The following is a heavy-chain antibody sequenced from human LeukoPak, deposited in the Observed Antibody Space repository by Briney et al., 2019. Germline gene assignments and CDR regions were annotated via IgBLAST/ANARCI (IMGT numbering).Heavy chain of an antibody. Sequence: SETLSLTCTVSGGSISSYYWSWIRQPPGKGLEWIGYIYYSGSTNYNPSLKRRVTISVDTSKNQFSLKLSSVTAADTAVYYCARGSAAARGYYYYYMDVWGKGTTVTVSS. J-gene: IGHJ6*03. CDR3: ARGSAAARGYYYYYMDV. CDR1: GGSISSYY. D-gene: IGHD6-6*01. CDR2: IYYSGST. V-gene: IGHV4-59*01.